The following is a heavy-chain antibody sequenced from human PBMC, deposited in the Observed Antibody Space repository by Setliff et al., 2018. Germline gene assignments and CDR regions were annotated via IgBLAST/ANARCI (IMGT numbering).Heavy chain of an antibody. J-gene: IGHJ4*02. CDR1: DFSVGSVYY. CDR3: ARGGVLGTGDFDY. V-gene: IGHV4-61*01. Sequence: ASETLSLTCTVSDFSVGSVYYWGWIRQSPGKGLEWIGFISYSGITTYNVSLKSRVSISVDTSKNQLSLTLSSVTAADTAVYYCARGGVLGTGDFDYWGQGTLVTVSS. D-gene: IGHD3-16*01. CDR2: ISYSGIT.